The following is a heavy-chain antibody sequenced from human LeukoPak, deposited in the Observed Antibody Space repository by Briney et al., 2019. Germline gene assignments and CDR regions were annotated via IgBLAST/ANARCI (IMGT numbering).Heavy chain of an antibody. Sequence: GVSVKVSCKASGYTFTGYYIHWVRQAPGQGLEWMGWINPNSGGTNYVQKFQGRVTMTRDTSISTAYMELSRLRSDDTAVYYCARVDNRDWYYYDYWGQGSLVTVFS. CDR2: INPNSGGT. D-gene: IGHD3/OR15-3a*01. V-gene: IGHV1-2*02. CDR3: ARVDNRDWYYYDY. CDR1: GYTFTGYY. J-gene: IGHJ4*02.